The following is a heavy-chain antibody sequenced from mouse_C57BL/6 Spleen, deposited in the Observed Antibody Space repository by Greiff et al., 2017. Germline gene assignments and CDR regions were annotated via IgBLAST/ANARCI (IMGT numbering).Heavy chain of an antibody. D-gene: IGHD1-1*01. CDR2: INPSTGGT. CDR3: ARKAYYGSSYDAMDY. J-gene: IGHJ4*01. V-gene: IGHV1-42*01. CDR1: GYSFTGYY. Sequence: EVMLVESGPELVKPGASVKISCKASGYSFTGYYMNWVKQSPEKSLEWIGEINPSTGGTTYNQKFKAKATLTVDKSSSTAYMQLKSLTSEDSAVYYCARKAYYGSSYDAMDYWGQGTSVTVSS.